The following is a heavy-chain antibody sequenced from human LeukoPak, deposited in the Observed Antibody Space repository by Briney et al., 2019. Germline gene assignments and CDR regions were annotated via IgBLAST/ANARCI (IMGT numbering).Heavy chain of an antibody. J-gene: IGHJ4*02. V-gene: IGHV1-18*01. CDR1: GYTFSSYG. CDR3: ARSMVRGALEY. D-gene: IGHD3-10*01. CDR2: ITTYNGNT. Sequence: GASVTLTFTAAGYTFSSYGITWVRLAPGQGLEWMGRITTYNGNTDYAQRLQGRVTMTTDTSASTAYMELRSLRSDDTAVYYCARSMVRGALEYWGQGTLVSVSS.